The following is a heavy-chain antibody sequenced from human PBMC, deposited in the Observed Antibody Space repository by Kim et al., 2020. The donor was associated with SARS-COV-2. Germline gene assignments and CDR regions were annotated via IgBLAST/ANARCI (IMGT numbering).Heavy chain of an antibody. CDR1: GFNFDDFA. Sequence: GGSLRLSCVGSGFNFDDFALHWVRQAPGKGLEWVSGISWRMSIKVYAASVKGRFTISRDNSRNSVFLQMDSLRIEDTAVYCCARSGYSLGFLDHWGQGALVTVSS. J-gene: IGHJ4*02. D-gene: IGHD3-22*01. CDR3: ARSGYSLGFLDH. V-gene: IGHV3-9*01. CDR2: ISWRMSIK.